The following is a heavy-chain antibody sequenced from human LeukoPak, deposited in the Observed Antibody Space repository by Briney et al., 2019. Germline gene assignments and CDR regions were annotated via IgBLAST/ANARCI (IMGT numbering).Heavy chain of an antibody. CDR2: IYYSGST. J-gene: IGHJ4*02. CDR1: GGSISSYY. V-gene: IGHV4-59*01. CDR3: ARGANYDYAWGSYRYLLDY. D-gene: IGHD3-16*02. Sequence: SETLSLTCTVSGGSISSYYWSWIRQPPGKGLEWIGYIYYSGSTNYNPSLKSRVTISVDTSKNQFSLKLSSVTAADTAVYYCARGANYDYAWGSYRYLLDYWGQGTLVTVSS.